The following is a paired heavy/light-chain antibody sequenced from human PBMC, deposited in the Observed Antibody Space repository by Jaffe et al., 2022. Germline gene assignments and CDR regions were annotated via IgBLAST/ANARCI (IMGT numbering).Light chain of an antibody. J-gene: IGLJ2*01. CDR3: SSYAGTTNPYVV. Sequence: QSALTQPPSASGSPGQSVTISCTGTSSDVGTYSYVSWYQQHPGKAPKLMIYEVSKRPSGVPDRFSGSKSGNTASLTVSGLQAEDEADYYCSSYAGTTNPYVVFGGGTKLTVL. CDR1: SSDVGTYSY. V-gene: IGLV2-8*01. CDR2: EVS.
Heavy chain of an antibody. CDR1: GFTFSSYA. CDR3: AKASDIVVVPAPGMDV. CDR2: ISGSGGRT. J-gene: IGHJ6*04. V-gene: IGHV3-23*01. Sequence: EVQLLESGGGLVQPGGSLRLSCTASGFTFSSYAMSWVRQAPGKGLEWVSAISGSGGRTYYADSVKGRFTISRDNSKNTLYLQMNSLRAEDTAVYYCAKASDIVVVPAPGMDVWGKGTTVTVSS. D-gene: IGHD2-2*01.